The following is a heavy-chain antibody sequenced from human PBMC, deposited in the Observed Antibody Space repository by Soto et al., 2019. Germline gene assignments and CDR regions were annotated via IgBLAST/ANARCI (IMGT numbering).Heavy chain of an antibody. Sequence: QVQLQESGPGLVKPSETLSLTCSVSGGSISTYHWAWTRQSPERGLEWIGILYDTGSTTYNPSLKSRLSISVDRSKNYFSLKLTSVTAADTAVYYCARLGYCSTDVCYRTWGQGTLVTVSS. CDR1: GGSISTYH. CDR3: ARLGYCSTDVCYRT. J-gene: IGHJ5*02. V-gene: IGHV4-59*08. D-gene: IGHD2-8*01. CDR2: LYDTGST.